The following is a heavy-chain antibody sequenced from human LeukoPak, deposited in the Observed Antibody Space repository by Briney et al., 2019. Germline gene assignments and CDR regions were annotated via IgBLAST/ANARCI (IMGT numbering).Heavy chain of an antibody. Sequence: GGSLRLSCAVSGFTLSSHSMNWVRQAPGKGLEWVSSISSSSSYIYYTDSVKGRFTISRDNAKNSLYLQMNSLRAEDTAVYYCARSLRNAFDIWGQGTMVTVSS. V-gene: IGHV3-21*01. CDR3: ARSLRNAFDI. D-gene: IGHD3-3*01. CDR1: GFTLSSHS. J-gene: IGHJ3*02. CDR2: ISSSSSYI.